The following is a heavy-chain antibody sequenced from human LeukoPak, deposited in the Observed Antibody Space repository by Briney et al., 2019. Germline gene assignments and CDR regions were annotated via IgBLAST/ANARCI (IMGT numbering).Heavy chain of an antibody. Sequence: GGSLGLSCAASVFTFSDYYMSCIRQAPGKGLEWVSYISSSGSTIYYADSVKGRFTISRDNDKNSLYLQMNSLRAEDTAVYYCAREIPLSWAVDVWGQGTTVTVSS. CDR1: VFTFSDYY. CDR3: AREIPLSWAVDV. V-gene: IGHV3-11*01. J-gene: IGHJ6*02. D-gene: IGHD2/OR15-2a*01. CDR2: ISSSGSTI.